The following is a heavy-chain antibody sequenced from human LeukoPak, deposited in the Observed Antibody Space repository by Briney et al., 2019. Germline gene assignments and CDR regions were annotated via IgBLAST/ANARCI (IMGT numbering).Heavy chain of an antibody. V-gene: IGHV4-59*08. Sequence: KTSETLSLTCTVSGGSISNNYWTWLRQPPGKGLEWVGYIYSNGATSYNASLKSRVTMSVDTSKNQFSLKLTSVTAADTAVYYCAKYGGSGWVIDYWGQGTLVTVSS. D-gene: IGHD6-19*01. CDR2: IYSNGAT. CDR3: AKYGGSGWVIDY. CDR1: GGSISNNY. J-gene: IGHJ4*02.